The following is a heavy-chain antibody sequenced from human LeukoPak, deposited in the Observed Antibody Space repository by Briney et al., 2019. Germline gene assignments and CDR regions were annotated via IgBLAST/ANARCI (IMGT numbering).Heavy chain of an antibody. CDR2: IKSKTDGGTT. J-gene: IGHJ4*02. CDR1: GFTFSSYE. D-gene: IGHD3-3*01. Sequence: AGGSLRLSCAASGFTFSSYEMNWVRQAPGKGLEWVGRIKSKTDGGTTDYAAPVKGRFTISRDDSKNTLYLQMNSLKTEDTAVYYCTSTYDFWSGYRYWGQGTLVTVSS. CDR3: TSTYDFWSGYRY. V-gene: IGHV3-15*01.